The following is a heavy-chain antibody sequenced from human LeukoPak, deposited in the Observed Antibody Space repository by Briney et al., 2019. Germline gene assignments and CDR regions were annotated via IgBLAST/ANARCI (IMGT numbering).Heavy chain of an antibody. D-gene: IGHD5-18*01. V-gene: IGHV3-49*04. CDR1: GFTLGDYA. CDR2: IRSKAYGGTT. Sequence: GGSLRLSCTASGFTLGDYAMSWVRQAPGKGLEWVGFIRSKAYGGTTEYAASVKGRFTISRDDSKSIAYLQMNSLKTEDTAVYYCTRVGSPSVYSYGLYYFDYWGQGTLVTVSS. CDR3: TRVGSPSVYSYGLYYFDY. J-gene: IGHJ4*02.